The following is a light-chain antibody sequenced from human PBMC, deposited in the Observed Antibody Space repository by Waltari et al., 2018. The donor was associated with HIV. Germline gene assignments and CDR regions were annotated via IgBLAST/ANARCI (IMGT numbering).Light chain of an antibody. V-gene: IGLV2-14*01. Sequence: QSALTQPASVSGSPGQSITISCTGTSSDVGNHNYVSWYQQHPANVPKLIIYEVSTRPSGVSTRFSGSKSGNTASLTISGLQAEDEANYYCSSYSSTTTVGLFGGGTKLTVL. CDR1: SSDVGNHNY. J-gene: IGLJ2*01. CDR3: SSYSSTTTVGL. CDR2: EVS.